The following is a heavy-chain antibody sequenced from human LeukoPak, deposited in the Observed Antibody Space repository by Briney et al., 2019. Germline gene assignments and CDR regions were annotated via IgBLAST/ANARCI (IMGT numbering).Heavy chain of an antibody. Sequence: SETLSLTCTVAGGSTSSYYWSWVRQPAGQPAGKGLEWIGRFYTRGRTDYNPSLKSRVTMSVDTSKNQFSLKLSSVTAGDTAVYYCANGGNSGSYFEDWGQGTLVTVSS. J-gene: IGHJ4*02. CDR1: GGSTSSYY. CDR3: ANGGNSGSYFED. V-gene: IGHV4-4*07. CDR2: FYTRGRT. D-gene: IGHD1-26*01.